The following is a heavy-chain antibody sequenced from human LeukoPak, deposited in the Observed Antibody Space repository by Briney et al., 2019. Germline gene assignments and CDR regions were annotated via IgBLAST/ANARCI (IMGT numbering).Heavy chain of an antibody. CDR2: FFYGGGT. Sequence: SETLSLTCSVSGGSFNSGGHYWGWIRQPPGKGLECIGSFFYGGGTYYNPSLKSRTTISVDMSKKQFYLKLTSVNAADTAVYYCARHSSAGSVPGYFDSWGQGALVTVSS. CDR3: ARHSSAGSVPGYFDS. D-gene: IGHD6-25*01. J-gene: IGHJ4*02. V-gene: IGHV4-39*01. CDR1: GGSFNSGGHY.